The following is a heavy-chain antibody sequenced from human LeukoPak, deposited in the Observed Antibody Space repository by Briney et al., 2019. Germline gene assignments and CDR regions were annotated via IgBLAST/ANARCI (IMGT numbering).Heavy chain of an antibody. CDR3: ARERTGQQLISRKDYYYMDV. V-gene: IGHV3-30*03. Sequence: GRSLRLSCAASGFTFSSYGMHWVRQAPGKGLEWVAVISYDGSNKYYTDSVKARFTISRDNSKNTLYLQMNSLRAEDTAVYYCARERTGQQLISRKDYYYMDVWGKGTTVTISS. CDR2: ISYDGSNK. J-gene: IGHJ6*03. D-gene: IGHD6-13*01. CDR1: GFTFSSYG.